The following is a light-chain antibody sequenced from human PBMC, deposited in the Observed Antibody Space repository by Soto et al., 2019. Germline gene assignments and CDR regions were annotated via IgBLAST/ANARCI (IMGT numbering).Light chain of an antibody. J-gene: IGLJ2*01. CDR3: CSYAGGNSLV. V-gene: IGLV2-8*01. Sequence: QSALTQPPSASGSPGQSVTISCTGTSSDVGASNYVSWYQQHPGKAPKLMIYDVFKRPSGVPDRFSGSKSGNTASLTVSGLQTGDEADYYCCSYAGGNSLVFGGGTKLTVL. CDR1: SSDVGASNY. CDR2: DVF.